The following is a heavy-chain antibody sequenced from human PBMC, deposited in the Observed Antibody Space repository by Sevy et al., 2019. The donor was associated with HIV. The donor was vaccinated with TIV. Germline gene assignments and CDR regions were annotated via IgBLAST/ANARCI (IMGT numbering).Heavy chain of an antibody. Sequence: ASVKVSCKASGYTFTSYDINWVRQATGQGLEWMGWMNPNSGNTGYAQKFQGRVTMTRNTSISTAYMELSSLRSEDTAVYYCARGPGPMNYHYVWGSSDYWGQGTLVTVSS. CDR2: MNPNSGNT. CDR1: GYTFTSYD. V-gene: IGHV1-8*01. CDR3: ARGPGPMNYHYVWGSSDY. J-gene: IGHJ4*01. D-gene: IGHD3-16*01.